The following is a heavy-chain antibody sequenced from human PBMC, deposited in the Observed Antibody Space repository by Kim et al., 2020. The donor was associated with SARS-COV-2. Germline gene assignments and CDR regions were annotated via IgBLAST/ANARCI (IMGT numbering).Heavy chain of an antibody. V-gene: IGHV4-31*03. CDR3: ARASTTVTSGFDP. D-gene: IGHD4-17*01. J-gene: IGHJ5*02. CDR1: GGSISSGGYY. Sequence: SETLSLTCTVSGGSISSGGYYWSWIRQHPGKGLEWIGHMYYSGNTYYSPSLKSRVTISVDTSKNQFSLKLSSVTAADTALYYCARASTTVTSGFDPWGQGTLVTVTS. CDR2: MYYSGNT.